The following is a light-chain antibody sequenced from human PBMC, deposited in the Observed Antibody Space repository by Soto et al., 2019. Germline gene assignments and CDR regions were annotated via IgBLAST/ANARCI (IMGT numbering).Light chain of an antibody. CDR3: QQYGSSPFT. CDR1: QSVSSSY. V-gene: IGKV3-20*01. J-gene: IGKJ3*01. Sequence: EIVLTQSPGTLSLSPGERATLSCRASQSVSSSYLAWYQQKPGQAPRLLIYGASSRATGIPDRFSGSGSGPDFTITISRLEPEDFAVYYCQQYGSSPFTFGPGTKVDIK. CDR2: GAS.